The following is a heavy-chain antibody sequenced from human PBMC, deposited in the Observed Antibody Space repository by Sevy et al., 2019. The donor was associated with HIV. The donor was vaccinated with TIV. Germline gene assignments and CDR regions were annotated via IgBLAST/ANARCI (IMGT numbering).Heavy chain of an antibody. D-gene: IGHD5-18*01. V-gene: IGHV4-34*01. CDR2: INHTGST. J-gene: IGHJ6*02. Sequence: SETLSLTCTVYGGSFGGYYWSWIRQPPGKGLEWIGEINHTGSTNYNPSLKSRVTISVDTSKNQFSLKLSSVTAAVTAVYYCARGPRGYSYGATVGVWGQGTTVTVSS. CDR1: GGSFGGYY. CDR3: ARGPRGYSYGATVGV.